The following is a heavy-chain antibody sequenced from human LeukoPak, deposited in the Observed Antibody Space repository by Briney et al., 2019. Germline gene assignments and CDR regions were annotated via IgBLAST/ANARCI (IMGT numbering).Heavy chain of an antibody. D-gene: IGHD2-8*02. V-gene: IGHV4-39*01. Sequence: PSETLSLTCTVSGDSISSNSYYWVWIRQPPGKGLEWIGTIDHRGRTHYSRTLKSRVTMSVDTSKNQFSLNLISVTAADTAVHYCVRQVAPYWFDYWARGPWSPSPQ. CDR3: VRQVAPYWFDY. CDR2: IDHRGRT. CDR1: GDSISSNSYY. J-gene: IGHJ4*02.